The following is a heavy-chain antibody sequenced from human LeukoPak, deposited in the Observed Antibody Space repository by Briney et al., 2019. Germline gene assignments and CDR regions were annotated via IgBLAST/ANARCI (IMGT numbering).Heavy chain of an antibody. CDR2: IYPGDSDT. CDR3: ARGMVYATPQGIGYFDY. Sequence: GESLKISCKGSGYSFTSYWIGWVRQMPGKGLEWMGIIYPGDSDTRYSPSFQGQVTISADKSMSTAYLQWSSLKASDTAMYYCARGMVYATPQGIGYFDYWGQGTLVTVSS. CDR1: GYSFTSYW. V-gene: IGHV5-51*01. J-gene: IGHJ4*02. D-gene: IGHD2-8*01.